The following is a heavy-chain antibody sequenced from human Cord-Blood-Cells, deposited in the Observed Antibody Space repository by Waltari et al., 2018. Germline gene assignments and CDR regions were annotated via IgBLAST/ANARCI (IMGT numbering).Heavy chain of an antibody. CDR2: MNPNSGNT. V-gene: IGHV1-8*01. CDR1: GYTLTSYD. CDR3: ARGVVVPAAMLDY. D-gene: IGHD2-2*01. J-gene: IGHJ4*02. Sequence: QVQLVQSGAEVKKPGDSVKVSCKASGYTLTSYDINWVRQATGQGLEWMEWMNPNSGNTGYAQKYQGRVTMTRNTSISTAYMELSSLRSEDTAVYYCARGVVVPAAMLDYWGQGTLVTVSS.